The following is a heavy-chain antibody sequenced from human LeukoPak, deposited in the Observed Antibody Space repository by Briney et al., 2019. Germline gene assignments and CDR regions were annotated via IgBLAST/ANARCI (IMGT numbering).Heavy chain of an antibody. CDR1: GFNFSSYA. CDR3: AKGYGWEASYYYYYMDV. Sequence: GGSLRLSCAASGFNFSSYAMSWVRQAPGKCLECCSGIIGRGGRTYYAESVKGRFTISRDNSKNTLYLQMNSLRAEEKALYYCAKGYGWEASYYYYYMDVWGTGTTVTISS. J-gene: IGHJ6*03. D-gene: IGHD1-26*01. V-gene: IGHV3-23*01. CDR2: IIGRGGRT.